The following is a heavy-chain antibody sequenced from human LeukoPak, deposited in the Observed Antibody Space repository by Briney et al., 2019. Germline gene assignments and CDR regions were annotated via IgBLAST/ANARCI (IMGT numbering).Heavy chain of an antibody. Sequence: GGSLRLSCSASGFTFSDCTMHWVRQAPGKGLEYVSSISPTGGGTYFADSVKGRFTISRDNAKNSLYLQMNSLRDEDTAVYYCARDLILYYYDSSGYYFDYWGQGALVTVSS. V-gene: IGHV3-64*04. J-gene: IGHJ4*02. CDR3: ARDLILYYYDSSGYYFDY. CDR2: ISPTGGGT. CDR1: GFTFSDCT. D-gene: IGHD3-22*01.